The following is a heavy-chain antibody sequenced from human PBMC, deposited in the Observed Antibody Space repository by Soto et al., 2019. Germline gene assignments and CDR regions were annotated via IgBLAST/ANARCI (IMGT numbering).Heavy chain of an antibody. CDR3: ARCGWRSGSYADAFDI. CDR1: EFSLRNYW. Sequence: AGGSLRLSCAASEFSLRNYWMTWVRQAPGKGLEWVANIREDGSEKYYVDSVKGRFTISRDNAKNSLFLQMNSLKRDDRAVYYCARCGWRSGSYADAFDIWGQGTMVTVSS. V-gene: IGHV3-7*03. D-gene: IGHD1-26*01. J-gene: IGHJ3*02. CDR2: IREDGSEK.